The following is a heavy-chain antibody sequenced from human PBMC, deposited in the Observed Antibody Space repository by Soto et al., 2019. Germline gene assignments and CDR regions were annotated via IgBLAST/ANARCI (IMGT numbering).Heavy chain of an antibody. CDR2: IYWNDDK. D-gene: IGHD7-27*01. CDR3: ARRPNWGIDGLGA. CDR1: GFSLNADGGG. J-gene: IGHJ6*02. V-gene: IGHV2-5*01. Sequence: SGPTLVNPTQTLTLTCTLSGFSLNADGGGVVWIRQPPGKALEWLALIYWNDDKRYSPSLTSRLTITKDTSRNQVVLTMTNMDPGDTATYYCARRPNWGIDGLGAWGQGTRVTVSS.